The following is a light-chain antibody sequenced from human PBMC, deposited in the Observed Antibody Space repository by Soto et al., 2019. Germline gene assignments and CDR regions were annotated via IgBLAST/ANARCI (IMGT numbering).Light chain of an antibody. CDR3: SSYAGSNNYV. CDR2: RNH. V-gene: IGLV1-47*01. CDR1: TSNFVSNS. Sequence: QLVLTQSPSASGTPGQRVTISCSASTSNFVSNSVSWYQHVPGTAPKLLISRNHQRPSGVPDRFSGSKSATSASLAISDLRSEDEADYYCSSYAGSNNYVFGTGTKLTVL. J-gene: IGLJ1*01.